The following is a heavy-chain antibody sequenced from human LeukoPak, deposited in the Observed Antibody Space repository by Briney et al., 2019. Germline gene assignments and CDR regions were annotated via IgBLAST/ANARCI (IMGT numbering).Heavy chain of an antibody. V-gene: IGHV3-21*01. CDR2: ISSSSSYI. J-gene: IGHJ6*02. CDR3: ARIAAAVDGMDV. Sequence: GGSLRLSCAASGFTFSSYSMNWVRQAPGKGLEWVSSISSSSSYIYYADSVKGRFAISRDNAKNSLYLQMNSLRAEDTAVYYCARIAAAVDGMDVWGQGTTVTVSS. CDR1: GFTFSSYS. D-gene: IGHD6-13*01.